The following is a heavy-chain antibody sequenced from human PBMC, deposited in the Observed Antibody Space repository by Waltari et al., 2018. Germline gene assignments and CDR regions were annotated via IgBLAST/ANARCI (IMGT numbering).Heavy chain of an antibody. CDR1: GYTFTSYG. V-gene: IGHV1-18*01. CDR2: ISPHDGNT. Sequence: QVQLVQSGAEVKNHGASVNVSCKASGYTFTSYGITWLRQAPGQGLEWMGWISPHDGNTNYAQKIRGRVTMTTDTSTTTAYMELRVLTSDDTAVYHCARGGLSGPDALDIWGQGTMVTVSS. D-gene: IGHD1-26*01. CDR3: ARGGLSGPDALDI. J-gene: IGHJ3*02.